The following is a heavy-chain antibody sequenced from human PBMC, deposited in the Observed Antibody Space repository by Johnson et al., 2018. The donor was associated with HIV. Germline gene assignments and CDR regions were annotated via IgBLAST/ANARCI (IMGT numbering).Heavy chain of an antibody. J-gene: IGHJ3*02. CDR3: ARDGVAGTSGDI. Sequence: QVQLVESGRGVVQPGRSLRLSCAASGFTFSSYAMHWVRQAPGKGLEWVAVISYDGSNKYYADSVKGRFTISRDNSKNTLYLQMNSLRAEDTAVYYCARDGVAGTSGDIWGQGTMVTVSS. V-gene: IGHV3-30-3*01. CDR2: ISYDGSNK. CDR1: GFTFSSYA. D-gene: IGHD6-19*01.